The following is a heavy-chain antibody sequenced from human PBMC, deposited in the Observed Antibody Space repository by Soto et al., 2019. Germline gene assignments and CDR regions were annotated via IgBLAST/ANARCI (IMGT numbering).Heavy chain of an antibody. D-gene: IGHD2-15*01. J-gene: IGHJ4*01. CDR1: DESFSGDY. CDR3: ARDKIRGLFAY. Sequence: PSETPSLTCAVYDESFSGDYWTWIRQPPGTGLEWIGEINHSGSTNYNPSLKSRVTISVDTSKNQFSLKLTSVTAADTAVYYCARDKIRGLFAYWGQGTLVTGSS. V-gene: IGHV4-34*01. CDR2: INHSGST.